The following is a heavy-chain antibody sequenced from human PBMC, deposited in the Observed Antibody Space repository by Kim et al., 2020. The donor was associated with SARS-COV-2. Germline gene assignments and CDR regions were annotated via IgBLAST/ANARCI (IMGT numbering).Heavy chain of an antibody. J-gene: IGHJ4*02. V-gene: IGHV7-4-1*02. CDR2: INTNTGNP. CDR1: GYTFTSYA. CDR3: AARLYSSGWYGDRLPYYFDY. Sequence: ASVKVSCKASGYTFTSYAMNWVRQAPGQGLEWMGWINTNTGNPTYAQGFTGRFVFSLDTSVSTAYLQISSLKAEDTAVYYCAARLYSSGWYGDRLPYYFDYWGQGTLVTVSS. D-gene: IGHD6-19*01.